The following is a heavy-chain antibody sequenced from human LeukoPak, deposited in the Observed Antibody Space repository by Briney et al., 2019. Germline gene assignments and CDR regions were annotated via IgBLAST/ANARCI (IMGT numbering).Heavy chain of an antibody. CDR3: KREAEDLPGAITFLY. V-gene: IGHV1-18*01. CDR1: GYSFTGYG. Sequence: ASVKVSCKASGYSFTGYGVSWVRQAPGQGLEWMGWISPYTGNTDYVHDLRGRVTVTADTSTNTVYMELRSLRSDDTAVYYCKREAEDLPGAITFLYWGQGTLVTVSS. J-gene: IGHJ1*01. CDR2: ISPYTGNT. D-gene: IGHD2-2*01.